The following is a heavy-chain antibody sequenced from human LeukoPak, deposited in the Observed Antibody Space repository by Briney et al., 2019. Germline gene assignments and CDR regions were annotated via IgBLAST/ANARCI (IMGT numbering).Heavy chain of an antibody. D-gene: IGHD3-22*01. CDR3: ARAPYDSSGYLPFDY. Sequence: SETLSLTCTVSGGSISSYYWSWIRQPPGKGLEWIGYIYYSGSTNYNPSLKSRVTISVDTSKNQFSLKLSSVTAADTAVYYCARAPYDSSGYLPFDYWGQGTLVTVSS. CDR1: GGSISSYY. V-gene: IGHV4-59*08. J-gene: IGHJ4*02. CDR2: IYYSGST.